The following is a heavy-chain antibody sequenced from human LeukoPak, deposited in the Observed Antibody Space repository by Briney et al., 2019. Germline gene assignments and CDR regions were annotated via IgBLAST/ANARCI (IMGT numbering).Heavy chain of an antibody. D-gene: IGHD6-19*01. CDR1: GFMFSNYS. Sequence: GGSLRLSCGASGFMFSNYSMNWVRQAPGKGLEWVSSISRLSSYINYADSVKGRFTISRDNAKNSLELHLSRLRPEDTALYYCVRRPYRSGFDFWGQGTLVTVSS. CDR2: ISRLSSYI. V-gene: IGHV3-21*06. J-gene: IGHJ4*02. CDR3: VRRPYRSGFDF.